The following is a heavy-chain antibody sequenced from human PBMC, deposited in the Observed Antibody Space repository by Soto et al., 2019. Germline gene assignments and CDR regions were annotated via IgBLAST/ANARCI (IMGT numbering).Heavy chain of an antibody. V-gene: IGHV4-34*01. D-gene: IGHD3-3*01. J-gene: IGHJ5*02. CDR3: ARGPLVITIFGVVIPRNWFDP. CDR2: INHSGST. Sequence: SETLSLTCAVYGGSFSGYYWSWIRQPPGKGQEWIGEINHSGSTNYNPSLKSRVTISVDTSKNQFSLNLSSVTAADTAVYYCARGPLVITIFGVVIPRNWFDPWGQGTLVTVSS. CDR1: GGSFSGYY.